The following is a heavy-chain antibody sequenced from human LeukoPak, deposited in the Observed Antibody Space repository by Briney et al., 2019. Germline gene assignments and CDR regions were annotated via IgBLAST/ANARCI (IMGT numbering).Heavy chain of an antibody. V-gene: IGHV1-2*02. CDR2: INPNSGGT. D-gene: IGHD2-2*01. CDR1: GYTFTGYY. J-gene: IGHJ4*02. Sequence: ASVKVSCKASGYTFTGYYMHWVRQAPGQGLEWMGWINPNSGGTNYAQKFQGRVTMTRDTSTSTAYMELSRLRSDDTAVYYCAGLHYCSSTSCPSIDYWGQGTLVTVSS. CDR3: AGLHYCSSTSCPSIDY.